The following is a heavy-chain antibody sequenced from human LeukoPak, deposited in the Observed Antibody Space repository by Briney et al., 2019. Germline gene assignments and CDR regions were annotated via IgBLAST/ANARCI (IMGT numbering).Heavy chain of an antibody. D-gene: IGHD6-13*01. J-gene: IGHJ4*02. Sequence: GASVKVSCKASGYTFTSYDINWVRQATGQGLEWMGWMSPNSGNTGYAQKFQGRVTMTRNTSISTAYMELSSLRSEDTAVYYCARGSIRKAAAAGYWGQGTLVTVSS. CDR3: ARGSIRKAAAAGY. CDR1: GYTFTSYD. CDR2: MSPNSGNT. V-gene: IGHV1-8*01.